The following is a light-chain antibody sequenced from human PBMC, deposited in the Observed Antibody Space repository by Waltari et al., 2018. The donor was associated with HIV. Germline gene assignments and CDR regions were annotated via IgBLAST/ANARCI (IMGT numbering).Light chain of an antibody. J-gene: IGLJ2*01. CDR2: EVT. CDR1: SSDIGYYNY. Sequence: QSALTQPASVSGSLGQSITISCTGTSSDIGYYNYVSWYRQLPGRAPQLIIYEVTNRPSGISNRFSGSKSGDTASLTISNLRAEDEADYFCASYTSDATLRLVFGGGTELTVL. CDR3: ASYTSDATLRLV. V-gene: IGLV2-14*01.